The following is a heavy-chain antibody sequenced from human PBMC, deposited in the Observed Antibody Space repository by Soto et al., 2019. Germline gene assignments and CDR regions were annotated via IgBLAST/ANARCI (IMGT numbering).Heavy chain of an antibody. V-gene: IGHV3-11*03. CDR2: ISSSSSYT. D-gene: IGHD6-13*01. CDR1: RFTFSDYY. Sequence: PGVSLRLSCAATRFTFSDYYMSWIRQATGKGLEWVSYISSSSSYTNYADSVKGRFTISRDNAKNSLYLQMNSLRAEDTAVYYCARKRYSSRSVRGMYVWGQENTLTVSS. CDR3: ARKRYSSRSVRGMYV. J-gene: IGHJ6*02.